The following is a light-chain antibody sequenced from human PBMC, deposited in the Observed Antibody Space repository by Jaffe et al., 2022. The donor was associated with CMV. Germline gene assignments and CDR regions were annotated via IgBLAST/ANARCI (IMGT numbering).Light chain of an antibody. J-gene: IGLJ3*02. CDR3: SSYTSTNTLV. CDR2: DVS. Sequence: QSALTQPASVSGSPGQSITISCTGTSSDVGANNYVSWYQQYPGKAPKLLIYDVSDRPSRVSYRFSGSKSGNTASLTISGLQTEDEADYYCSSYTSTNTLVFGGGTRLTVL. CDR1: SSDVGANNY. V-gene: IGLV2-14*03.